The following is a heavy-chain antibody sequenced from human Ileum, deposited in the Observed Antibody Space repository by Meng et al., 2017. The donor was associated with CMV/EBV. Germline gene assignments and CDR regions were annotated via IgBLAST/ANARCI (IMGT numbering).Heavy chain of an antibody. CDR2: ICNDDNT. J-gene: IGHJ4*02. CDR3: VVGYDSRKVAY. V-gene: IGHV3-53*01. D-gene: IGHD3-22*01. Sequence: GGSLRLSCAASGFAFSSNVMNWVRRAPGKGLEWVSVICNDDNTDYADSVKGRFTISRDNSRNTLYLQMNSLRAEDTAVYYCVVGYDSRKVAYWGQGTLVTVSS. CDR1: GFAFSSNV.